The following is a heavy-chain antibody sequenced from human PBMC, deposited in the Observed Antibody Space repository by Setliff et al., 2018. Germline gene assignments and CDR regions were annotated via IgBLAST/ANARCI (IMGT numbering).Heavy chain of an antibody. D-gene: IGHD3-22*01. CDR2: ISSSSSTI. CDR1: GGSISSSY. V-gene: IGHV3-48*01. Sequence: ETLSLTCTVSGGSISSSYWSWVRQPPGKGLEWVSYISSSSSTIYYADSVKGRFTISRYNAKNSLYLQMNSLRAEDTAVYYCARDADDSSGYYSEAFDICGQGTMVTVSS. J-gene: IGHJ3*02. CDR3: ARDADDSSGYYSEAFDI.